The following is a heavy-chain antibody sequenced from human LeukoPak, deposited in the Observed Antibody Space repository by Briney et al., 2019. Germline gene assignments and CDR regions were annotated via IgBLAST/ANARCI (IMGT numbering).Heavy chain of an antibody. CDR1: GFTFDDYA. J-gene: IGHJ3*02. D-gene: IGHD4-17*01. V-gene: IGHV3-9*01. Sequence: PGGSLRLSCAASGFTFDDYAMHWVRQAPGKGLEWVSGISWNSGSIGYADSVKGRFTISRDNAKNSLCLQMNSLRAEDTALYYCAKDGLRAFDIWGQGTMVTVSS. CDR3: AKDGLRAFDI. CDR2: ISWNSGSI.